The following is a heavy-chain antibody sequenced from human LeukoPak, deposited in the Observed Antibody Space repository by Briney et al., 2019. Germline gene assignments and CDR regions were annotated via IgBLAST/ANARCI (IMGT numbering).Heavy chain of an antibody. V-gene: IGHV4-34*01. D-gene: IGHD1-1*01. Sequence: SETLSLTCAVYIDSFTNYYWNWIRQTPGKGLEWIGEVNDSGGTNINPSLRSRVTISVDTSKNQLSLKLSSVTAADTAVYYCARGVGLTQGGTFDYWGQGTLVTVSS. CDR1: IDSFTNYY. CDR2: VNDSGGT. J-gene: IGHJ4*02. CDR3: ARGVGLTQGGTFDY.